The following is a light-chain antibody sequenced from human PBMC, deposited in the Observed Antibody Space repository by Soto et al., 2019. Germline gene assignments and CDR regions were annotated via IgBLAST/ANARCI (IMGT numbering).Light chain of an antibody. CDR2: KKS. Sequence: DIHMTQSPSTLSASVGDRVTITCRASQSISIWLAWYQQKPGKAPNLLIYKKSSLETGVPSRFSGSGSGTEFPLTISSLQPDDFATYYCQHWNDYSWTFGQGTKVEVK. CDR3: QHWNDYSWT. J-gene: IGKJ1*01. CDR1: QSISIW. V-gene: IGKV1-5*03.